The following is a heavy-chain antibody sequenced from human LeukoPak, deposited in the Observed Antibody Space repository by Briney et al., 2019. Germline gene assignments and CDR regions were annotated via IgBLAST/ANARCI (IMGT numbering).Heavy chain of an antibody. CDR3: ARDLPYYYDSSGYGAFDI. D-gene: IGHD3-22*01. J-gene: IGHJ3*02. V-gene: IGHV3-53*01. Sequence: GGSLRLSCAASGFTVSSNYMSWVRQAPGKGLEWVSVIHSGGSTYYADSVKGRFTISRDNSKNTLYLQMNSLRAEDTAVYYCARDLPYYYDSSGYGAFDIWSQGTMVTVSS. CDR2: IHSGGST. CDR1: GFTVSSNY.